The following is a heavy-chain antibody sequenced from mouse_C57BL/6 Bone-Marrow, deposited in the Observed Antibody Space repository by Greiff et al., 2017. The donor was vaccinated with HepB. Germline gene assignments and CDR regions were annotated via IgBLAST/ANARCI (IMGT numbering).Heavy chain of an antibody. V-gene: IGHV1-82*01. CDR2: IYPGDGDT. D-gene: IGHD2-1*01. Sequence: QVQLQQSGPELVKPGASVKISCKASGYAFSSSWMNWVKQRPGKGLEWIGRIYPGDGDTNYNGKFKGKATLTADKSSSTAYMQLSSLTSEDSAVYFCARSCYYGNHLDYWGQGTTLTVSS. CDR1: GYAFSSSW. CDR3: ARSCYYGNHLDY. J-gene: IGHJ2*01.